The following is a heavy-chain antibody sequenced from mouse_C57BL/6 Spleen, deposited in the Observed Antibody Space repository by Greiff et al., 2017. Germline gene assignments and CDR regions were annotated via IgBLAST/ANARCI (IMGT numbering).Heavy chain of an antibody. D-gene: IGHD1-1*01. CDR1: GFTFSSYG. Sequence: EVQVVESGGDLVKPGGSLKLSCAASGFTFSSYGMSWVRQTPDKKLEWVATISSGGSYTYYPDSVKGRFTISRDNAKNTLYLQMSSLKSEDTAMYYCARSDTTVVATSDYYYAMDYWGQGTSVTVSS. CDR2: ISSGGSYT. J-gene: IGHJ4*01. CDR3: ARSDTTVVATSDYYYAMDY. V-gene: IGHV5-6*01.